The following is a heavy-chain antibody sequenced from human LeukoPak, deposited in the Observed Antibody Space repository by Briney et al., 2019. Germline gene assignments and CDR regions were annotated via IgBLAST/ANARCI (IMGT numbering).Heavy chain of an antibody. CDR2: INHSGGT. J-gene: IGHJ4*02. CDR3: ARGPLYYYDSSGYMIGFDY. CDR1: GGSFSGYY. D-gene: IGHD3-22*01. Sequence: PSETLSLTCAVYGGSFSGYYWSWIRQPPGKGLEWIGEINHSGGTNYNPSLKSRVTISVDTSKNQFSLKLSSVTAADTAVYYCARGPLYYYDSSGYMIGFDYWGQGTLVTVSS. V-gene: IGHV4-34*01.